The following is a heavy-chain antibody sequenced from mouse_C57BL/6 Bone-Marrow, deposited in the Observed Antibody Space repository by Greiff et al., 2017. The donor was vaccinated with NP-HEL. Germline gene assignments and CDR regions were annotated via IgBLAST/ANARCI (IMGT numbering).Heavy chain of an antibody. CDR2: IYPGNSDT. CDR1: GYTFTSYW. D-gene: IGHD2-1*01. CDR3: TSKIYYGNPYYFDY. Sequence: VQLQQSGTVLARPGASVKMSCKTSGYTFTSYWMHWVNQRPGQGLEWIGAIYPGNSDTSYNQKFKGKAKLTAVTSASTAYMELSSLTNEDSAVYYCTSKIYYGNPYYFDYWGQGTTLTVSS. J-gene: IGHJ2*01. V-gene: IGHV1-5*01.